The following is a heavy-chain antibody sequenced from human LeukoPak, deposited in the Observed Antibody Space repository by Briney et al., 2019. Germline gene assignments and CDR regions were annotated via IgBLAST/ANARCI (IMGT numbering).Heavy chain of an antibody. D-gene: IGHD3-10*01. CDR3: ARGPYGSGSYYR. CDR2: IYSGGTT. CDR1: RFTVSSSY. J-gene: IGHJ4*02. V-gene: IGHV3-66*01. Sequence: GGSLRLSCAASRFTVSSSYMSWVRQAPGKGLEWVSVIYSGGTTYYADSVKGRFTISRDNSKNMLYLQMNSLRAEDTAVYYCARGPYGSGSYYRWGQGTLVTVSS.